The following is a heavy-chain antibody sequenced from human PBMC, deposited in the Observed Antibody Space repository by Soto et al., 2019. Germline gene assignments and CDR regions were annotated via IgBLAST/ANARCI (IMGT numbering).Heavy chain of an antibody. CDR2: IYYSGST. J-gene: IGHJ6*02. D-gene: IGHD3-22*01. Sequence: SSETLSLTCTVSGGSISSSSYYWGWIRQPPGKGLEWIGSIYYSGSTYYNPSLKSRVTISVDTSKNQFSLKLSSVTAADTAVYYCALIPYYYDSSGYYSLLDYYYGMDVWGQGTTVTVSS. CDR3: ALIPYYYDSSGYYSLLDYYYGMDV. V-gene: IGHV4-39*01. CDR1: GGSISSSSYY.